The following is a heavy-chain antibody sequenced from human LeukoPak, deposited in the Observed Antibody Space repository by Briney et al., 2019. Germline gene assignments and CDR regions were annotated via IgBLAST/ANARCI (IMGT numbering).Heavy chain of an antibody. J-gene: IGHJ6*02. V-gene: IGHV3-23*01. D-gene: IGHD6-13*01. CDR1: GFAFRTYT. Sequence: GGSLRLPCAASGFAFRTYTMNWVRTPLGRGQAWVAGISGSGDSTYYADSVKGRFTVSRDNSENTLYLQLNSLRAEDTAVYYCARDSSTSNYYYGMDVWGQGTTVTVSS. CDR3: ARDSSTSNYYYGMDV. CDR2: ISGSGDST.